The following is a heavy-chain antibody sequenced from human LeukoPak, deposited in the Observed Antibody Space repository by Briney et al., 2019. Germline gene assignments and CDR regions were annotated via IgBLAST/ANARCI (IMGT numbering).Heavy chain of an antibody. J-gene: IGHJ4*02. V-gene: IGHV5-51*01. Sequence: GESLKISCKGPGCSFTRYWIAWVRQMPGKGLEWMAIIYPGDSETRYSPSFQGQVTISVDKSITTAYLQWSSLKASDTAIYYCTRRSDSGSYWDCGQGTLVSVSS. CDR1: GCSFTRYW. CDR2: IYPGDSET. D-gene: IGHD1-26*01. CDR3: TRRSDSGSYWD.